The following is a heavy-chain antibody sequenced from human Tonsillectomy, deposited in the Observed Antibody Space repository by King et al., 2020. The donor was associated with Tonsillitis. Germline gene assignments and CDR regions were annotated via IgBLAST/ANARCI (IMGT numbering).Heavy chain of an antibody. D-gene: IGHD2-2*02. CDR2: ISVYNGNT. V-gene: IGHV1-18*01. CDR3: ARGQNEYQLLYGNWFDP. J-gene: IGHJ5*02. Sequence: HVQLVQSGAEVKKPGASVKVSCKASGYIFTSYGISWVRQAPGQGLEWMGWISVYNGNTNYAQKLQGRVTMTTDTSTSTAYMERRGLSADNTAVYYCARGQNEYQLLYGNWFDPWGQGTLVTVSS. CDR1: GYIFTSYG.